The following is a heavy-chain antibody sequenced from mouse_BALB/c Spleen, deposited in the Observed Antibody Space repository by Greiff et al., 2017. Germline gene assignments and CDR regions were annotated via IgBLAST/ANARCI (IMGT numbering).Heavy chain of an antibody. CDR1: GYTFTSYV. CDR2: INPYNDGT. J-gene: IGHJ2*01. CDR3: ARSKLYYFDY. Sequence: VHVKQSGPELVKPGASVKMSCKASGYTFTSYVMHWVKQKPGHGLEWIGYINPYNDGTKYNEKFKGKATLTSDKSSSTAYMELSSLTSEDSAVYYCARSKLYYFDYWGQGTTLTVSS. V-gene: IGHV1-14*01.